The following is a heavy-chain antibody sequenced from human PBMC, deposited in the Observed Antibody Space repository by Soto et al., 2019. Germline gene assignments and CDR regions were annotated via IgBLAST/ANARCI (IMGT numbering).Heavy chain of an antibody. D-gene: IGHD3-10*01. CDR3: AKDAGTQTDAFDI. V-gene: IGHV3-30*18. CDR2: ISYDGSNK. Sequence: GGSLRLSCTVSGFSVSRNYMHWVRQAPGKGLEWVAVISYDGSNKYYADSVKGRFTISRDNSKNTLYLQMNSLRAEDTAVYYCAKDAGTQTDAFDIWGQGTMVTVS. CDR1: GFSVSRNY. J-gene: IGHJ3*02.